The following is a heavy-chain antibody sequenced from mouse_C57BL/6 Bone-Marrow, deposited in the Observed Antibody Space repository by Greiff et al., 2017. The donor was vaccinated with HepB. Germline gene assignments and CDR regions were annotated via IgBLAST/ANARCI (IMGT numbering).Heavy chain of an antibody. V-gene: IGHV1-66*01. D-gene: IGHD2-4*01. CDR1: GYSFTSYY. J-gene: IGHJ3*01. Sequence: QVHVKQSGPELVKPGASVKISCKASGYSFTSYYIHWVKQRPGQGLEWIGWIYPGSGNTKYNEKFKGKATLTADTSSSTAYMQLSSLTSEDAAVYCCARWDDFAWFAYWGQGTLVTVSA. CDR3: ARWDDFAWFAY. CDR2: IYPGSGNT.